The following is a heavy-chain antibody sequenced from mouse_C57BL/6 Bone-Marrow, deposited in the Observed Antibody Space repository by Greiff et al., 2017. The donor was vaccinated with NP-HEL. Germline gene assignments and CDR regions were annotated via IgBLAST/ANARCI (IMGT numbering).Heavy chain of an antibody. CDR1: GYTFTSYW. J-gene: IGHJ4*01. CDR2: IDPSDSYT. V-gene: IGHV1-69*01. D-gene: IGHD2-3*01. Sequence: QVQLQQPGAELVMPGASVKLSCKASGYTFTSYWMHWVKQRPGQGLEWIGEIDPSDSYTNYNQKFKGKSTLTVDKSSSTANMQVSSLTSEYSAVYYCAREAGDGYYDYYSMDYWGQGTSVTVSS. CDR3: AREAGDGYYDYYSMDY.